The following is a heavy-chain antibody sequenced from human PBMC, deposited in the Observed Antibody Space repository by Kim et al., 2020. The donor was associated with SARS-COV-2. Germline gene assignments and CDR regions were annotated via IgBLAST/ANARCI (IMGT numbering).Heavy chain of an antibody. J-gene: IGHJ4*02. Sequence: SETLSLTCAVYGGSFSGYYWSWIRQPPGKGLEWIGEINHSGSTNYNPSLKSRVTISVDTSKNQFSLKLSSVTAADTAVYYCATPDLYYDFWSGYWDYWGQGTLVTVSS. CDR3: ATPDLYYDFWSGYWDY. V-gene: IGHV4-34*01. D-gene: IGHD3-3*01. CDR1: GGSFSGYY. CDR2: INHSGST.